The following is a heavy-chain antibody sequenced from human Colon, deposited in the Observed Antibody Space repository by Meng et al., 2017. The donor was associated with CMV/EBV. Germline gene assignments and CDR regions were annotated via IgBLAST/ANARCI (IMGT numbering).Heavy chain of an antibody. CDR1: GGSISGSSLS. D-gene: IGHD6-19*01. J-gene: IGHJ4*02. CDR2: IHSSGNT. CDR3: ARPSDNGWYYFDS. Sequence: VSGGSISGSSLSWGWIRQSPGRGLEWIGSIHSSGNTYRNPSLWGRVSMSVDPSKNQFSLNLSSVTAADTSIYYCARPSDNGWYYFDSWGQGTLVTVSS. V-gene: IGHV4-39*01.